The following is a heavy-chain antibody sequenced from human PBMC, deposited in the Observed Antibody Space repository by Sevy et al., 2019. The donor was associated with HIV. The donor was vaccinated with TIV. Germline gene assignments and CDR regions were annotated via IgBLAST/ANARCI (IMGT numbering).Heavy chain of an antibody. CDR2: ITGSGSST. V-gene: IGHV3-23*01. D-gene: IGHD3-9*01. CDR1: GFTFNFYA. J-gene: IGHJ5*02. Sequence: GGSLRLSCAASGFTFNFYAMTWVRQAPGKGLEWVSSITGSGSSTYHADSVKGRFTISRDNSKNTLYLQMNSLRAEDTAVYYCAKEHDNSWFDPWGQGTLVTVSS. CDR3: AKEHDNSWFDP.